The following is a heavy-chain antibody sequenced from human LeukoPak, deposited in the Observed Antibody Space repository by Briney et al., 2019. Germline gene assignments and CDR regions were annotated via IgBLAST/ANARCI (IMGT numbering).Heavy chain of an antibody. V-gene: IGHV3-11*01. CDR1: GFTFSDYY. D-gene: IGHD5-18*01. J-gene: IGHJ6*02. CDR2: ISRSASTI. Sequence: PGGSLRLSCAASGFTFSDYYMSWLRQAPGKGLEWVSYISRSASTIYYADSVKGRFTISRDNAKNSLYLQMNSLRAEDTAVYYCARWLVDTAHYYYGMDVWGQGTTVTVSS. CDR3: ARWLVDTAHYYYGMDV.